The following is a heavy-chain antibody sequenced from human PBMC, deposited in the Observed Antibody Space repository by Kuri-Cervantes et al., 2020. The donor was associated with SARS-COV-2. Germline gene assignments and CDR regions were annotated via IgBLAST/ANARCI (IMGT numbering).Heavy chain of an antibody. D-gene: IGHD4-17*01. J-gene: IGHJ6*02. CDR3: ARRIDYGDWDGMDV. V-gene: IGHV1-69*04. CDR1: GGTFSSYA. CDR2: IIPIFGIA. Sequence: SVKVSCKASGGTFSSYAISWVRQAPGQGLEWMGRIIPIFGIANYAQKFQGRVTITADKSTSTAYLQWSSLKASDTAMYYCARRIDYGDWDGMDVWGQGTTVTVSS.